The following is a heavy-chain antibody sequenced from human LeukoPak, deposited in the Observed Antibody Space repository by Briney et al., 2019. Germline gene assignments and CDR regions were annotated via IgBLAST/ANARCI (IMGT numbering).Heavy chain of an antibody. D-gene: IGHD1/OR15-1a*01. CDR1: GFTFSSYA. CDR3: ARHQEQLYYGMDV. J-gene: IGHJ6*02. CDR2: ISSNGGST. V-gene: IGHV3-64*01. Sequence: GGSLRLSCAASGFTFSSYAMHWVRQAPGKGLEYVSAISSNGGSTYYANSVKGRFTISRDNSKNTLYLQMGSLRAEDMAVYYCARHQEQLYYGMDVWGQGTTVTVSS.